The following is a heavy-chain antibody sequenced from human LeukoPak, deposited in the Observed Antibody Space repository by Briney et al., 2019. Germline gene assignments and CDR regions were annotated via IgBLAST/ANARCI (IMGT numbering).Heavy chain of an antibody. D-gene: IGHD2-2*02. CDR1: GYTFTIYG. CDR3: ARPGADCGSAGCYTYPYYGLDV. J-gene: IGHJ6*02. CDR2: ISAYNGNT. V-gene: IGHV1-18*01. Sequence: ASVTVSCKASGYTFTIYGISWVRQAPGQGLEWMGWISAYNGNTNYAQKLQGRVTMTTDTSTSTAYMELRSLRSDDTAVYYCARPGADCGSAGCYTYPYYGLDVWGQGTTVTVSS.